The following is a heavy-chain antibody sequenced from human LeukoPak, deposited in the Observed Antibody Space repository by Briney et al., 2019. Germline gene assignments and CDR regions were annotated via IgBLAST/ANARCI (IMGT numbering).Heavy chain of an antibody. Sequence: SGPVLVKPTETLTLTCTVSGFSLSNARMGVSWIRQPPGKALEWLAHIFSNDEKSYSTSLKSRRTISKDTSKSQVVLTMTNMDPVDTATYYCARGRYDFWSGYYTFDYWGQGTLVTVSS. CDR3: ARGRYDFWSGYYTFDY. D-gene: IGHD3-3*01. CDR1: GFSLSNARMG. CDR2: IFSNDEK. J-gene: IGHJ4*02. V-gene: IGHV2-26*01.